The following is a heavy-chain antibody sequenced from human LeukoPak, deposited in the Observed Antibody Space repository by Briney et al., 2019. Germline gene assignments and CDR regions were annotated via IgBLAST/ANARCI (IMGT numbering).Heavy chain of an antibody. CDR1: GGSFSYYY. CDR3: ARGHYGSGSYYNSPQFRNYYYYMDV. D-gene: IGHD3-10*01. Sequence: PSETLSLTCAVYGGSFSYYYWSWIRQPPGKGLEWIGNIFYSGSTYYSPSLKSRVTISLDTSRNQFSLKLSSVTAADTAVYYCARGHYGSGSYYNSPQFRNYYYYMDVWGKGTTVTISS. V-gene: IGHV4-34*12. J-gene: IGHJ6*03. CDR2: IFYSGST.